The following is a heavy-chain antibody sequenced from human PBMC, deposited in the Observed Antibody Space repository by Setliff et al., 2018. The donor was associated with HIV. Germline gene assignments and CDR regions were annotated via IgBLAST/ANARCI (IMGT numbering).Heavy chain of an antibody. D-gene: IGHD2-21*02. CDR3: AREPIGGDDAFDI. CDR1: GYTFTNYA. V-gene: IGHV1-3*01. Sequence: ASVKVSCKASGYTFTNYAIHWVRLAPGQRLEWMGWINPGNGNTKYSQKFQGRVTITRDTSATTAYMELSSLRSEDTAIFYCAREPIGGDDAFDIWGQGTMVTVSS. J-gene: IGHJ3*02. CDR2: INPGNGNT.